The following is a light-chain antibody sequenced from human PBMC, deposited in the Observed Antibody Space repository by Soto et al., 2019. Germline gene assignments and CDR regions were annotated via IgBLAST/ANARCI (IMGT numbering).Light chain of an antibody. J-gene: IGLJ2*01. Sequence: QSALTQPASVSGSPGQSITISCTGTSSDVGSYNLVSWYQQHTGKAPKLMIYEGSKRPSGVSNRFSGSKSGNTASLTISGLQAEDEADYYCCSYAGSSTTHVVFGGGTKLTVL. CDR3: CSYAGSSTTHVV. V-gene: IGLV2-23*01. CDR2: EGS. CDR1: SSDVGSYNL.